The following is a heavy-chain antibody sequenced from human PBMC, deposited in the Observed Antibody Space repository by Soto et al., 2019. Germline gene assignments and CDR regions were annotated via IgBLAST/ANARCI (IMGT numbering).Heavy chain of an antibody. V-gene: IGHV3-66*01. D-gene: IGHD6-13*01. J-gene: IGHJ4*02. CDR2: IYSGGST. CDR1: GFTVSSNY. Sequence: EVQLVESGGGLVQPGGSLRLSCAASGFTVSSNYMSWVRQAPGKGLEWVSVIYSGGSTYYADSVKGRFTISRDNSKNTLYLQMNSLRAEDTAVYYCARLQQLAQFDYCGQGPLVTVCS. CDR3: ARLQQLAQFDY.